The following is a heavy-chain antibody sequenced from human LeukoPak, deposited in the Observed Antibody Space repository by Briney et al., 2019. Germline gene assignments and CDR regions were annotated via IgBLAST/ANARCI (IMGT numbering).Heavy chain of an antibody. CDR1: GGSISSSSYY. V-gene: IGHV4-39*01. D-gene: IGHD4-11*01. CDR2: IYYSGST. Sequence: SETLSLTCTVSGGSISSSSYYWGWIRQPPGKGLEWIGSIYYSGSTYYNPSLKSRVTISVDTSKNQFSLKLSSVTAADTAVYYCATMTTNDYYYYYYMDVWGKGTTVTVSS. J-gene: IGHJ6*03. CDR3: ATMTTNDYYYYYYMDV.